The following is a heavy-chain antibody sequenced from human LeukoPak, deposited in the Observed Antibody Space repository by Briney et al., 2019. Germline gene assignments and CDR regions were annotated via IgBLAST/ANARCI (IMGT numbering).Heavy chain of an antibody. D-gene: IGHD3-3*01. J-gene: IGHJ4*02. CDR3: ARGQTRRFLEWLYFDY. V-gene: IGHV1-18*01. CDR2: ISAYNGNT. CDR1: GYTFTSYG. Sequence: ASVKVSCKASGYTFTSYGISWVRQAPGQGLEWTGWISAYNGNTNYAQKLQGRVTMTTDTSTSTAYMELRSLRSDDTAVYYCARGQTRRFLEWLYFDYWGQGTLVTVSS.